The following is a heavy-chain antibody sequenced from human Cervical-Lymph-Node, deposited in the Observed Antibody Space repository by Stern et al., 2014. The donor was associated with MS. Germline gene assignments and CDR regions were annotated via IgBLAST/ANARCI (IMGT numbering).Heavy chain of an antibody. CDR1: GYTFTTYW. Sequence: EVQLVRSEAEVEKPGESLKISCQGSGYTFTTYWIAWVRQMPGKGLEWMGSIYPGDSDTKCSPSFRGQVTISADKSTSTAFLQWSSLKASDTGMYYCARHDYGGYVSYYYGLDVWAQGTTVTVSS. J-gene: IGHJ6*02. CDR2: IYPGDSDT. D-gene: IGHD4-17*01. V-gene: IGHV5-51*01. CDR3: ARHDYGGYVSYYYGLDV.